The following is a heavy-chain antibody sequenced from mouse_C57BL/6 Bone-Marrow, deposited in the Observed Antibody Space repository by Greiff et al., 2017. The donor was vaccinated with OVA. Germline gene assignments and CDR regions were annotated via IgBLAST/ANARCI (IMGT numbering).Heavy chain of an antibody. V-gene: IGHV1-26*01. CDR1: GYTFTDYY. D-gene: IGHD2-4*01. CDR3: ARGGYYDYN. J-gene: IGHJ2*01. Sequence: VQLQQSGPELVKPGASVKISCKASGYTFTDYYMNWVKQSHGKSLEWIGDINPNNGGTSYNQKFKGKATLTVDKSSSTAYMELRSLTSEDSAVYYCARGGYYDYNWGQGTTLTVSS. CDR2: INPNNGGT.